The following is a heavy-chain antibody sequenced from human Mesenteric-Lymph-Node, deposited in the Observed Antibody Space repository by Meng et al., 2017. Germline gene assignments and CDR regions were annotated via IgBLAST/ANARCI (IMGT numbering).Heavy chain of an antibody. CDR2: INPSGGST. CDR1: GYTFTSYY. J-gene: IGHJ4*02. V-gene: IGHV1-46*01. Sequence: ASVKVSCKASGYTFTSYYMHWVRQAPGQGLEWMGIINPSGGSTSYAQKFQGRVTMTRDTSTSTVYMELSSLRSEDTAVYYCASDPAGYSGGWYYFDYWGQGTLVTVSS. CDR3: ASDPAGYSGGWYYFDY. D-gene: IGHD6-19*01.